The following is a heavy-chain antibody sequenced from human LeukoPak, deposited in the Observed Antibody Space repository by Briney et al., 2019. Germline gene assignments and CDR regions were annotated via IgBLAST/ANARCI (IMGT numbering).Heavy chain of an antibody. J-gene: IGHJ4*02. CDR3: AISPNGGYYY. CDR1: GGSIGSGGLY. Sequence: PSQTLSLTCNVTGGSIGSGGLYWTWFRQHPGKGPEWLGYVYNNADTDYNPSLKSRLTISLDASKNQFYLNVKSVTAADAAVYYCAISPNGGYYYWGQGTLVAVSS. V-gene: IGHV4-31*03. D-gene: IGHD3-22*01. CDR2: VYNNADT.